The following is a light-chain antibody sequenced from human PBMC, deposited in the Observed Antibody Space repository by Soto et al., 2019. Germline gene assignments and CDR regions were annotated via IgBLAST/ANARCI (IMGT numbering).Light chain of an antibody. J-gene: IGKJ3*01. CDR2: DTS. V-gene: IGKV1-33*01. CDR3: QQYDNLFT. CDR1: QDISTY. Sequence: DIQMTQSPSSLSASVGDRVTITCQASQDISTYLNWYQHKSGKAPKLLIYDTSNLQTGVPSRFSGSGSGTDFTFTISSLQPEDIGTYYCQQYDNLFTFGHGTKVDIK.